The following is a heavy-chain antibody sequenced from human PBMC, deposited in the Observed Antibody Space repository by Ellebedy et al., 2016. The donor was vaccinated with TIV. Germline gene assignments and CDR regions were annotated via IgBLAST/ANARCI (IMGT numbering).Heavy chain of an antibody. CDR2: IIPMFDTT. J-gene: IGHJ4*02. CDR1: GGSFSAYL. V-gene: IGHV1-69*06. Sequence: ASVKVSXXLSGGSFSAYLISWVRQAPGQGLEWMGGIIPMFDTTNYAQKFQGRVTITADISTSTAYMDLTGLRSGDTAIYYCSIYCGGDCNYGKDYWGQGTLVTVS. D-gene: IGHD2-21*02. CDR3: SIYCGGDCNYGKDY.